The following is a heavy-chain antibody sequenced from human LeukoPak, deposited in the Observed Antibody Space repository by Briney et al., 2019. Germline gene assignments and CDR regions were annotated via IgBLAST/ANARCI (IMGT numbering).Heavy chain of an antibody. Sequence: PSETLSLTCTVSGDSISSSSYYWGWLRQPPGKEPVWIGSIYNSGSTYYNPSLKSRVTISVDTSKNQFSLNLYSVTAADTAVYYCARDFPSVAYAVDWGQGTLVTVSS. D-gene: IGHD3-10*01. V-gene: IGHV4-39*02. CDR1: GDSISSSSYY. CDR2: IYNSGST. CDR3: ARDFPSVAYAVD. J-gene: IGHJ4*02.